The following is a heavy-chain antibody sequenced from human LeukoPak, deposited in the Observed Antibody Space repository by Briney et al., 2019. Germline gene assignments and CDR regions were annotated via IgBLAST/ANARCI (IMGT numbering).Heavy chain of an antibody. CDR2: ISGSGDTT. J-gene: IGHJ4*02. V-gene: IGHV3-23*01. CDR3: TNESPFLDY. Sequence: GGSLRLSCAASGFTFSSYAMSWVRQAPGKGLEWVSDISGSGDTTYYADSVKGRFTISRDNSRNTLCLQMNSLRAEDTAVYYCTNESPFLDYWGQGTLVTVSS. CDR1: GFTFSSYA.